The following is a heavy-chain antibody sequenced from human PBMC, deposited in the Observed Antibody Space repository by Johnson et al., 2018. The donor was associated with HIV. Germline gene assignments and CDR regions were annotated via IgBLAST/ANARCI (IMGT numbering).Heavy chain of an antibody. CDR2: INWNGGST. CDR3: TTQQRADAFDI. V-gene: IGHV3-20*04. CDR1: GFTFDDYG. Sequence: VQLVESGGGVVRPGGSLRLSCAASGFTFDDYGMSWVRQAPGKGLEWVSGINWNGGSTGYADSVKGRFTISRDTAKNTLYLQMNSLKTEDTAVYYCTTQQRADAFDIWGQGTMVTVSS. D-gene: IGHD6-13*01. J-gene: IGHJ3*02.